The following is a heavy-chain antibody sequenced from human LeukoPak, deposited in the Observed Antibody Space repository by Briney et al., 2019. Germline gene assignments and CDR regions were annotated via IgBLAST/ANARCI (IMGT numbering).Heavy chain of an antibody. CDR3: ARDLLGRGGSFDY. J-gene: IGHJ4*02. V-gene: IGHV4-59*01. D-gene: IGHD3-10*01. CDR2: IFYSGST. Sequence: SETLSLTCTVSGGSISNYYWSWIRQPPGKGLEWIGYIFYSGSTNYNPSLKSRVTMSVDTSKNQFSLKLSSVTAADTAVYYCARDLLGRGGSFDYWGQGTLVTVSS. CDR1: GGSISNYY.